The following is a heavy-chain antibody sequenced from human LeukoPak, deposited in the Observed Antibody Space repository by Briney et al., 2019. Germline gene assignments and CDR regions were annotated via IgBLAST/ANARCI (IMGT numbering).Heavy chain of an antibody. CDR2: IIPIFGTA. CDR3: ASTTYYYDSSGYYYFDY. V-gene: IGHV1-69*13. D-gene: IGHD3-22*01. CDR1: GYTFTGYY. Sequence: ASVKVSCKASGYTFTGYYMHWVRQAPGQGLEWMGWIIPIFGTANYAQKFQGRVTITADESTSTAYMELSSLRSEDTAVYYCASTTYYYDSSGYYYFDYWGQGTLVTVSS. J-gene: IGHJ4*02.